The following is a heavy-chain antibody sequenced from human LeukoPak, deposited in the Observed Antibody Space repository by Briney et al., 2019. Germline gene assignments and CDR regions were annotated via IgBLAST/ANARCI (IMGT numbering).Heavy chain of an antibody. V-gene: IGHV1-18*01. J-gene: IGHJ2*01. CDR2: ISCYNGDT. D-gene: IGHD6-19*01. CDR1: GYTFTHHG. CDR3: ARDPSNTSGRYQYFDL. Sequence: GASVKVSCKASGYTFTHHGITWVRQAPGQGLEWMGWISCYNGDTNYAQKFQGRVTMTTDTSTTTAYMELRSLRSDDTAVYYCARDPSNTSGRYQYFDLWGRGTLVTVSS.